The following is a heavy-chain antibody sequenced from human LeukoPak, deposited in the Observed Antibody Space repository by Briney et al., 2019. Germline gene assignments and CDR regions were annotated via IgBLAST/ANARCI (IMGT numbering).Heavy chain of an antibody. CDR1: GHTFTSYD. CDR3: ARDGEIAARLYYYYMDV. Sequence: ASVKVSCKVSGHTFTSYDISWVRHPPGQGREWMGWISAYNGNTNYAQKLQVRVTMNTDTSTSTTYMELRSLRSDDADVYYCARDGEIAARLYYYYMDVWGKGTTVTVSS. J-gene: IGHJ6*03. CDR2: ISAYNGNT. V-gene: IGHV1-18*01. D-gene: IGHD6-6*01.